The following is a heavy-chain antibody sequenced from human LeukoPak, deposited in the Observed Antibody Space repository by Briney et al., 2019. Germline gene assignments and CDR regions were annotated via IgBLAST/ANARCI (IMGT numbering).Heavy chain of an antibody. J-gene: IGHJ6*04. V-gene: IGHV1-18*04. CDR1: GYTFTSYG. CDR3: AYSSSWYARYYGMDV. Sequence: GASVKVSCKASGYTFTSYGVSWVRQAPGQGLEWMGWISAYNGNTNYAQKLQGRVTMTTDTSTSTAYMELRSLRSDDTAVYYCAYSSSWYARYYGMDVWGKGTTVTVSS. D-gene: IGHD6-13*01. CDR2: ISAYNGNT.